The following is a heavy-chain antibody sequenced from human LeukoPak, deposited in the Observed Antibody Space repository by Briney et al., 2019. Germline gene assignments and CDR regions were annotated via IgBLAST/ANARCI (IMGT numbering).Heavy chain of an antibody. D-gene: IGHD2-8*01. J-gene: IGHJ6*03. Sequence: SETLSLTCTVSGGSISSSSYYWGWIRQPPGKGLEWIGSIYYSGSTYYNPSLESRVTISVDTSKNQFSLKLSSVTAADTAVYYCARVGRYCTNGVCYNMDVWGKGTTVTVSS. CDR3: ARVGRYCTNGVCYNMDV. CDR2: IYYSGST. V-gene: IGHV4-39*01. CDR1: GGSISSSSYY.